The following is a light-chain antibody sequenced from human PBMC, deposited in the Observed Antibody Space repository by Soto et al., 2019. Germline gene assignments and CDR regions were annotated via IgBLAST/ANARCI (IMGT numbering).Light chain of an antibody. CDR3: CSYAGSRTFGVL. J-gene: IGLJ3*02. V-gene: IGLV1-40*01. CDR2: GHN. CDR1: YSNIGAGYE. Sequence: QSVLTQPPSVSGAPGQRVTISCTGSYSNIGAGYEVHWYQQIPGTAPKLLISGHNNRPSGVPDRFFGSKSGTSASLTIIGLQAEDEADYYCCSYAGSRTFGVLFGGGTKLTVL.